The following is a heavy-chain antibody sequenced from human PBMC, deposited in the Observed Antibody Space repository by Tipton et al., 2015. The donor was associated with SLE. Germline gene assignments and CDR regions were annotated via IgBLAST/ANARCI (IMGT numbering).Heavy chain of an antibody. Sequence: TLSLTCTVSGASISNSLYHWGWIRQPPGKSLEWIGSIYYTGSTYYNPSLKSRVTMSVDTSKNQFSLRLNSVTAADTAVYYCASEVTGASNWFDPWGQGTLVTVSS. D-gene: IGHD2-21*02. CDR1: GASISNSLYH. J-gene: IGHJ5*02. V-gene: IGHV4-39*07. CDR3: ASEVTGASNWFDP. CDR2: IYYTGST.